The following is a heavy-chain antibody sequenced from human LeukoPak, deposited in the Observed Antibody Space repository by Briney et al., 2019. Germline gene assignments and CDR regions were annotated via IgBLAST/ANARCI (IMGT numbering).Heavy chain of an antibody. CDR1: GLTVSSNY. CDR2: IYSGGST. J-gene: IGHJ4*02. V-gene: IGHV3-66*01. D-gene: IGHD3-22*01. CDR3: ARGVHYYDSSGLIDY. Sequence: GGSLRLSCAASGLTVSSNYMSWVRQAPGKGLEWVSVIYSGGSTYYADSVKGRFTISRDNSKNTLYLQMNSLRAEDTAVYYCARGVHYYDSSGLIDYWGQGTLVTVSS.